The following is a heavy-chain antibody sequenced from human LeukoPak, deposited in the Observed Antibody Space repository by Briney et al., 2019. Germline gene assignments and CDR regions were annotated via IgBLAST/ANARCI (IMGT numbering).Heavy chain of an antibody. J-gene: IGHJ4*02. CDR2: IKQDGSEK. V-gene: IGHV3-7*01. Sequence: GGSLRLSCAASGFTFSSYWMSWVRQAPGKGLEWVANIKQDGSEKYYVDSVKGRFTISRDNAKNSLYLQMNSLRAEDTAVYYCASNDYVDYFDYWGQGTLVTASS. CDR1: GFTFSSYW. CDR3: ASNDYVDYFDY. D-gene: IGHD4-17*01.